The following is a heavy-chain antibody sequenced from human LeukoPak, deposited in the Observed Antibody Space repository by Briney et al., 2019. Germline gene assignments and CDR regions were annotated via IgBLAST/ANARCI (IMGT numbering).Heavy chain of an antibody. Sequence: SVKVSCKASGYTFTGYYMHWVRQAPGQGLEWMGGIIPIFGTANYAQKFQGRVTITADESTSTAYMELSSLRSEDTAVYYCARVDRITMVRGVIAKHSYYFDYWGQGTLVTVSS. J-gene: IGHJ4*02. D-gene: IGHD3-10*01. CDR1: GYTFTGYY. CDR2: IIPIFGTA. CDR3: ARVDRITMVRGVIAKHSYYFDY. V-gene: IGHV1-69*13.